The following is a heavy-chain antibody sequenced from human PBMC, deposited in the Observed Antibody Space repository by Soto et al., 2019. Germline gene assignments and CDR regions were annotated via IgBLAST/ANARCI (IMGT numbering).Heavy chain of an antibody. Sequence: SETLSLTCTVSGGSISSGDYYWSWIRQPPGKGLEWIGYIYYSGSTYYNPSLKSRVTISVDTSKNQFSLKLSSVTAADTAVYYCASEGYSSTVIDYWGQGTLVTVSS. CDR2: IYYSGST. CDR3: ASEGYSSTVIDY. CDR1: GGSISSGDYY. J-gene: IGHJ4*02. V-gene: IGHV4-30-4*01. D-gene: IGHD2-2*02.